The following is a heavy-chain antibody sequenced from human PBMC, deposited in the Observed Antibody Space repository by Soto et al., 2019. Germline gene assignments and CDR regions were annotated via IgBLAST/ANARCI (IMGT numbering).Heavy chain of an antibody. V-gene: IGHV3-7*01. CDR2: MNQDGSEK. CDR1: GFTFSSYW. D-gene: IGHD2-2*01. Sequence: EVQLVESGGGLVQPGGSLRLSCAASGFTFSSYWMSWVRQAPGKGLEWVANMNQDGSEKYYVDSVKGRFTISRDNAKNSLYLQMNSLRAEDTAVYYCARDGYHSICDHWSQGTLVTVSS. J-gene: IGHJ5*02. CDR3: ARDGYHSICDH.